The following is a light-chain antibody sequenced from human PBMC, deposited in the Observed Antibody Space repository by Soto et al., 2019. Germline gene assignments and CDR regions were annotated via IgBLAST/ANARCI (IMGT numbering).Light chain of an antibody. CDR1: SSKFGAGYD. CDR3: QSYDSSLNAYV. CDR2: GNS. Sequence: QSVLTPPPPVSGAPGQRGTMSCTGSSSKFGAGYDVHWYQQLPGTAPKLLIYGNSNRPSGVPDRFSGSKSGTSASLAITGLQAEDEADYYCQSYDSSLNAYVFGTGTKVTVL. J-gene: IGLJ1*01. V-gene: IGLV1-40*01.